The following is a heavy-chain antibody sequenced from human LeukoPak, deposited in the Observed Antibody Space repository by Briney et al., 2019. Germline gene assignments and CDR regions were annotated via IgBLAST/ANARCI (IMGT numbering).Heavy chain of an antibody. CDR1: GGSINSYN. D-gene: IGHD2-15*01. J-gene: IGHJ4*02. CDR2: ISYNGSP. Sequence: KPSETLSLTCTVSGGSINSYNWNWIRQPPGKGLEWIGYISYNGSPDYNPSFKSRVTMSVDTSQGQFSLRLSSVTAAGTAVYYCARFRGTSSWHQEVFDYWGQGAPVTVSS. CDR3: ARFRGTSSWHQEVFDY. V-gene: IGHV4-59*08.